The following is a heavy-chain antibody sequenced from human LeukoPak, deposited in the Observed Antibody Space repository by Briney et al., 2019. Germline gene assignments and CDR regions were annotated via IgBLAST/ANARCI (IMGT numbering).Heavy chain of an antibody. V-gene: IGHV3-9*01. J-gene: IGHJ1*01. CDR1: GFTFGDYA. CDR2: FSWNSGSI. Sequence: SLRLPFAASGFTFGDYAMPWVRPAPGKGLEGVSGFSWNSGSIGYADSVKGRFTISRDNAKNSLYLQMNSLRAEDTALYYCAKDIKGTYSSGHGYFQHWGQGTLVTVSS. D-gene: IGHD6-19*01. CDR3: AKDIKGTYSSGHGYFQH.